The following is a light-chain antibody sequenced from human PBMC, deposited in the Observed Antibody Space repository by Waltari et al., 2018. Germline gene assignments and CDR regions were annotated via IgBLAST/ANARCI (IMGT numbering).Light chain of an antibody. J-gene: IGLJ3*02. CDR1: SRYVVGYNH. V-gene: IGLV2-11*01. Sequence: QSALTQPRSVSGSPGQSVTISCPGTSRYVVGYNHVSWYHHHPGKAPKPIIYDVTKRPSGVPDRFSASKSDNTASLTISGLQAEDEADYYCCSYAGSITFWVFGGGTKLTVL. CDR2: DVT. CDR3: CSYAGSITFWV.